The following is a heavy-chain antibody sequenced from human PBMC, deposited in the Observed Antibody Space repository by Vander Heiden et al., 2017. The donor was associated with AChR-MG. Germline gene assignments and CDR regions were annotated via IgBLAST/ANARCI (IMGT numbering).Heavy chain of an antibody. CDR3: ARGDYYDSSGYPYLIDY. CDR1: GLIFSDYY. D-gene: IGHD3-22*01. Sequence: QVQLVESGGGLAKPGGSLRLSCAASGLIFSDYYMSWIRQAPGKGLEWVSYIRSRGSTIYYADSVKGRFTISRDNAKNSLYLQMNSLRAEDTAVYYCARGDYYDSSGYPYLIDYWGQGTLVTVSS. J-gene: IGHJ4*02. CDR2: IRSRGSTI. V-gene: IGHV3-11*01.